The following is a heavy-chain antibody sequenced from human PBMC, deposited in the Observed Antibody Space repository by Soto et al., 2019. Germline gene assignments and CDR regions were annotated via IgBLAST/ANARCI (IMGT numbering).Heavy chain of an antibody. J-gene: IGHJ6*02. CDR2: INHSGST. CDR1: GGSFSGYY. CDR3: ARGSRHYDILTGYYVYSYNGMDV. V-gene: IGHV4-34*01. D-gene: IGHD3-9*01. Sequence: PSETLSLTRAGYGGSFSGYYCSWFRQPQGKGLEWIGEINHSGSTNYNPSLKSRVTISVDTSKNQFSLKLSSVTAADTAVYYCARGSRHYDILTGYYVYSYNGMDVWCQGTTVPVSS.